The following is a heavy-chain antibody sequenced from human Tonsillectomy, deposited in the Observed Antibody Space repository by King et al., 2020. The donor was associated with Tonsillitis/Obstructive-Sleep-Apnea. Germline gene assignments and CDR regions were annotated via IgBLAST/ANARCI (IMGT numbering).Heavy chain of an antibody. D-gene: IGHD2-2*01. CDR2: IKSKTKSKTDGGTT. Sequence: VQLVESGGGLVKPGGSLRVSCAASGFTFSNAWMNWVRQAPGKGLEWVGRIKSKTKSKTDGGTTDYAAPVKGRFTISRDDSKNTLYLQMNSLKTEDTAVYYCTTGSPYQFPGAMDVWGQGTPVTVSS. CDR3: TTGSPYQFPGAMDV. V-gene: IGHV3-15*07. CDR1: GFTFSNAW. J-gene: IGHJ6*02.